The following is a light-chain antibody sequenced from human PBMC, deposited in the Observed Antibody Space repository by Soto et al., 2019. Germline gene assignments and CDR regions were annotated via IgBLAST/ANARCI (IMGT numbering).Light chain of an antibody. V-gene: IGKV1-6*01. J-gene: IGKJ4*01. CDR1: QGIRND. CDR2: SAS. CDR3: LQEYIYPLT. Sequence: AIQMTQSPSSLSASVGDRVTITCRASQGIRNDLGWYQQKPGKAPQLLIYSASYLETGVPPRFSGSGSGTDFTLTISSLQPEDFATYYCLQEYIYPLTFGGGTKVDIK.